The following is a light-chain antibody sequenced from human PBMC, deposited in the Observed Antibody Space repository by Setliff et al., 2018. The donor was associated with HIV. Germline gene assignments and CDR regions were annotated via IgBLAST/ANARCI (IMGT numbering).Light chain of an antibody. CDR3: SSYTSSGTIV. J-gene: IGLJ1*01. CDR2: YVS. V-gene: IGLV2-14*01. Sequence: QSVLTQPASVSGSPGQSITISCTGTSSDIGAYNYVSWYQQHPGKAPKLMIYYVSSRPSGVANRVSGSKSGNTASLTISGLQAEDEADYYCSSYTSSGTIVFGTGTKVTVL. CDR1: SSDIGAYNY.